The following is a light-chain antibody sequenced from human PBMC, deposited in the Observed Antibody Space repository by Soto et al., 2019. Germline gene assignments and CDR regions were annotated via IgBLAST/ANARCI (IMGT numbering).Light chain of an antibody. CDR2: GAS. CDR3: QQYGSSPLYT. V-gene: IGKV3-20*01. CDR1: QSVSSSY. Sequence: EIVLTQSPGTLSLSPGESATLSCRASQSVSSSYLDWYQQKPGQAPRLLIYGASSRATGIPDRFSGSGSGTDFTLTISRLEPEDFAVYYCQQYGSSPLYTFGQGTKLEIK. J-gene: IGKJ2*01.